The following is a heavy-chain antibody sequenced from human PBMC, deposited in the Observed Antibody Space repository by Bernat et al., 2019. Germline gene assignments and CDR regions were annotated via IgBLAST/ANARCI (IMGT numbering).Heavy chain of an antibody. CDR1: GGSISSGDYY. Sequence: QVQLQESGPGLVKPSQTLSLTCTVSGGSISSGDYYWGWIRQPPGKGLEWIGSIYHSGSTYYNPSLKSRVTISVDTSKNQFSLKLSSVTAADTAVYYCARGVGTVTTGVVYWGQGTLVTVSS. D-gene: IGHD4-17*01. CDR2: IYHSGST. CDR3: ARGVGTVTTGVVY. V-gene: IGHV4-38-2*02. J-gene: IGHJ4*02.